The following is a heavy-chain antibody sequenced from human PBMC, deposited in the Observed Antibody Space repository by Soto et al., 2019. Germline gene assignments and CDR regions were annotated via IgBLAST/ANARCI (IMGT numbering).Heavy chain of an antibody. V-gene: IGHV1-69*02. CDR1: GGTFSSYT. Sequence: QVQLVQSGAAVKKPGSSVKVSCKASGGTFSSYTISWVRQAPGQGLEWMGRIIPILGIANYAQKFQGRVTITADKSTSTAYMELSSLRSEDTAVYYCARGESGYSYGSFDYWGQGTLVTVSS. CDR2: IIPILGIA. CDR3: ARGESGYSYGSFDY. D-gene: IGHD5-18*01. J-gene: IGHJ4*02.